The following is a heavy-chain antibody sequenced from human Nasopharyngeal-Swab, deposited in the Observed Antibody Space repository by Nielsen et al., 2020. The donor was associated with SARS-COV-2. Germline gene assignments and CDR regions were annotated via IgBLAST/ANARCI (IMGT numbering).Heavy chain of an antibody. D-gene: IGHD1-20*01. J-gene: IGHJ3*02. V-gene: IGHV4-31*03. CDR2: IYYSGST. CDR3: ARQITGTTSDAFDI. CDR1: GGSISSGGYY. Sequence: SETLSLTCTVSGGSISSGGYYWSWIRQHPGKGLEWIGYIYYSGSTYYNPSLKSRVTISVDTSKNQFSLKLSSVTAADTAVYYCARQITGTTSDAFDIWGQGTMVTVSS.